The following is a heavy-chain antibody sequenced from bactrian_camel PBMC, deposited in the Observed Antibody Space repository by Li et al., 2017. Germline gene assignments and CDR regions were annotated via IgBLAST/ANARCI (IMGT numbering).Heavy chain of an antibody. J-gene: IGHJ6*01. CDR1: YNHRGNC. Sequence: QLVESGGGSVQAGGSLRLSCRYNHRGNCMAWFRQAPGKEREGVASMPFTAHSPFYADQVKGRFTVSRDRGQKTVYLQMNDLKPEDTGMYYCAARLACYEDDYRRSETFGYWGQGTQVTVS. CDR2: MPFTAHSP. CDR3: AARLACYEDDYRRSETFGY. V-gene: IGHV3-3*01. D-gene: IGHD4*01.